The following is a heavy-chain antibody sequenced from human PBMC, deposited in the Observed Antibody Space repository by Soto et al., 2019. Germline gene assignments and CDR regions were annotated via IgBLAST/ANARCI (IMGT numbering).Heavy chain of an antibody. Sequence: ASVKVSCKASGYTFTSYCISWVRQAPGQGLEWMGWISAYNGNTNYAQKLQGRVTMTTDTSTSTAYMELRSLRSDDTAVYYCARAMDCSGGSCDRAYFDYWGQGTLVTVSS. CDR1: GYTFTSYC. CDR2: ISAYNGNT. V-gene: IGHV1-18*01. D-gene: IGHD2-15*01. J-gene: IGHJ4*02. CDR3: ARAMDCSGGSCDRAYFDY.